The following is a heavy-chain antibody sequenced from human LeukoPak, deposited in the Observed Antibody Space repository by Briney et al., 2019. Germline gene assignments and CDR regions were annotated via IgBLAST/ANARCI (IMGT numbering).Heavy chain of an antibody. D-gene: IGHD6-19*01. CDR2: IQTSGST. V-gene: IGHV4-4*07. J-gene: IGHJ4*02. CDR1: GGSISSYY. Sequence: PSETLSLTCTVSGGSISSYYWSWIRQPAGRGLEWIGRIQTSGSTNYNPSLKSRVTMSVDTSKNKFSLKVNSVTAADTAVYYCARVGSGWSLDYWGQGTLVTVSS. CDR3: ARVGSGWSLDY.